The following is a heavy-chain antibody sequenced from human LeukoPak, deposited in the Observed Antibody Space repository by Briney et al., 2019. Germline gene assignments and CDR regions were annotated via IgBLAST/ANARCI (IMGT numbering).Heavy chain of an antibody. CDR1: GGSLSSYY. J-gene: IGHJ4*02. D-gene: IGHD3-22*01. Sequence: SETLSLTCTVSGGSLSSYYWSWIRQPPGKGLEWIGYIYYSGSTNYNPSLKSRVTISVDTSKNQFSLKLSSVTAADTAVYYCARAYYYDSSGYNGGYFDYWGQGTLVTVSS. CDR2: IYYSGST. CDR3: ARAYYYDSSGYNGGYFDY. V-gene: IGHV4-59*08.